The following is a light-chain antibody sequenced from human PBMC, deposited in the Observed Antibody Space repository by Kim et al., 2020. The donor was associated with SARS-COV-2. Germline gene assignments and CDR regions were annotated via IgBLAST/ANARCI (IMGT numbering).Light chain of an antibody. CDR2: GAS. CDR3: QHYHKWPHS. J-gene: IGKJ2*03. Sequence: SVAPGENNTLSCRASQTIDNNLAWFQQKPGQAPRLFIYGASTRAPGIPARFSGSGSGTEFTLTISSLQSEDFAVYYCQHYHKWPHSFGQGTKLEI. V-gene: IGKV3-15*01. CDR1: QTIDNN.